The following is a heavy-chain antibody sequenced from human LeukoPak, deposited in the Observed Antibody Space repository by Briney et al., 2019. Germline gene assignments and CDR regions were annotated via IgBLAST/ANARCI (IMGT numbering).Heavy chain of an antibody. D-gene: IGHD1-26*01. V-gene: IGHV5-51*01. CDR3: ARSPKGVGATTPYYYYYGMDV. Sequence: GESLKISCKGSGYSFTSYWTGWVRQMPGKGLEWMGIIYPGDSDTRYSPSFQGQVTISADKSISTAYLQWSSLKASDTAMYYCARSPKGVGATTPYYYYYGMDVWGQGTTVTVSS. CDR1: GYSFTSYW. CDR2: IYPGDSDT. J-gene: IGHJ6*02.